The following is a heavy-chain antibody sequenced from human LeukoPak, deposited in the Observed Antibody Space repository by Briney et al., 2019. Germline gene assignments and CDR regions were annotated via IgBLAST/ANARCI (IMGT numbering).Heavy chain of an antibody. Sequence: ASVKVSCKASGYTFTGYYMHWVRQAPGQGLEWMGWINPNSGGTNYAQKFQGRVTMTGDTSISTAYMELSRLRSDDTAVYYCARESPSLGYCSGGSCYRYFDYWGQGTLVTVSS. V-gene: IGHV1-2*02. CDR2: INPNSGGT. J-gene: IGHJ4*02. CDR1: GYTFTGYY. CDR3: ARESPSLGYCSGGSCYRYFDY. D-gene: IGHD2-15*01.